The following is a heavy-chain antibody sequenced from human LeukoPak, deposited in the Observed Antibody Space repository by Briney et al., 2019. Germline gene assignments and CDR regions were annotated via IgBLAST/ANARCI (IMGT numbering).Heavy chain of an antibody. V-gene: IGHV3-7*01. Sequence: PGGSLRLSCAASGFTFSNYWMSWVRQAPGKGLEWVANIKKDGSDKYYVDSVRGRFTISRDNAKNSLYLQMNSLRAEDTAVYYCARDRVAGATDYWGRGSLVTVSS. CDR2: IKKDGSDK. CDR1: GFTFSNYW. CDR3: ARDRVAGATDY. J-gene: IGHJ4*02. D-gene: IGHD1-26*01.